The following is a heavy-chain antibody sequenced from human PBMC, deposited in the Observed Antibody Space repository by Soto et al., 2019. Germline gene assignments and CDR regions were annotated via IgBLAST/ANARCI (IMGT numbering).Heavy chain of an antibody. CDR2: ITPILGIP. CDR1: GATLSNHI. Sequence: QVQLVQSGAEVRKPGSSVKVSCTTFGATLSNHIIRWVRLAPGQGLEWMGRITPILGIPNYSQKFQDRVTITADRSTKQIYMEVSSLRSEHTGVYYCARGGAVDYGDSNHWGQGTLVTVSS. V-gene: IGHV1-69*02. CDR3: ARGGAVDYGDSNH. D-gene: IGHD4-17*01. J-gene: IGHJ5*02.